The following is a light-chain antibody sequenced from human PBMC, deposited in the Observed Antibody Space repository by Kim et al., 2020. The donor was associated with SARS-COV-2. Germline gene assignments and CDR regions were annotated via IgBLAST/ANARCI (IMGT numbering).Light chain of an antibody. CDR2: SVS. Sequence: DIQMTQSPSSLSAFVGDRVTITCRASQSVSNYLNWYQQKPGKAPRLLIYSVSRVQSGVPSRFSGSGSGTDFTLIISSLQPEDFATYYCQQSSNTPRTFGQGTKVDIK. CDR1: QSVSNY. J-gene: IGKJ1*01. V-gene: IGKV1-39*01. CDR3: QQSSNTPRT.